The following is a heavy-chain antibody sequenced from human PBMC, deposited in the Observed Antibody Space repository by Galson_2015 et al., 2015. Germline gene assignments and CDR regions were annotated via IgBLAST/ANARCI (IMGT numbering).Heavy chain of an antibody. CDR2: ISGSGGST. CDR1: GFTVSSNY. CDR3: ARRDLGYCTGPFDY. Sequence: SLRLSCAASGFTVSSNYMSWVRQAPGKGLEWVSAISGSGGSTYYADSVKGRFTISRDNSKNTLYLQMNSLRAEDTAVYYCARRDLGYCTGPFDYWGQGTLVTVSS. D-gene: IGHD2-8*02. V-gene: IGHV3-23*01. J-gene: IGHJ4*02.